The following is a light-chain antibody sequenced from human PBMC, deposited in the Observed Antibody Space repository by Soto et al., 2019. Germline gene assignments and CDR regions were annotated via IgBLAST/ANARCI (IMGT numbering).Light chain of an antibody. Sequence: DIQMTQSPSTLSASVGDRVTITCRASQSISSWLAWYQQKPGKAPKLLIYDASSLESGVPSRFSGSGSGTEFTLTISSLQPDDFATYYCKQYNSYSNNFGQGTKLEIK. J-gene: IGKJ2*01. CDR2: DAS. V-gene: IGKV1-5*01. CDR1: QSISSW. CDR3: KQYNSYSNN.